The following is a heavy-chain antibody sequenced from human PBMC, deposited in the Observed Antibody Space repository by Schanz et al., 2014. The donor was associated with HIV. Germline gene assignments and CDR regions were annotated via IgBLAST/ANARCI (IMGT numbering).Heavy chain of an antibody. CDR2: ISAGGRDT. Sequence: EGPLLESGGGLAQPGGAQRLSCAASGFAFSDYAMSWVRQAPGKGLEWVSSISAGGRDTYYADSVKGRFTISRDNSKNTLYLQMNRLRAEDTALYFCANDPELTTITGYFDSWGQGTLVTVSS. V-gene: IGHV3-23*01. D-gene: IGHD4-4*01. J-gene: IGHJ4*02. CDR3: ANDPELTTITGYFDS. CDR1: GFAFSDYA.